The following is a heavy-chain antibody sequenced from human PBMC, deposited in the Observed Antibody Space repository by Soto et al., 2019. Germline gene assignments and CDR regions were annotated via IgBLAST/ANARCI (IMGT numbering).Heavy chain of an antibody. CDR2: ISAYNGNT. Sequence: GASLKVSCKSSVYTFTSYGISWVRQAPGQGLEWMGKISAYNGNTNYAQKLKGRVTMTTDTSTSTAYMELRSLRSDFLAVYYCARDDYGDPTGWFDPWGQGTLVTVSS. CDR3: ARDDYGDPTGWFDP. CDR1: VYTFTSYG. V-gene: IGHV1-18*03. D-gene: IGHD4-17*01. J-gene: IGHJ5*02.